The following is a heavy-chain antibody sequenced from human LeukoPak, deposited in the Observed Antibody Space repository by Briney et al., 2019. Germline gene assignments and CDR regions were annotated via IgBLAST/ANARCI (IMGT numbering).Heavy chain of an antibody. CDR3: AKDGGNYYDSGGYHLMRSYMDV. J-gene: IGHJ6*04. D-gene: IGHD3-22*01. CDR1: GFTFTNAR. CDR2: IKSKTHGGTT. Sequence: GGSLRLSCAASGFTFTNARLTWVRQAPGKGLECVGRIKSKTHGGTTDYAAPVNGRFTISRDNSKNTVYLQMNSLRAEDTAVYYCAKDGGNYYDSGGYHLMRSYMDVWGKGTTVTVSS. V-gene: IGHV3-15*01.